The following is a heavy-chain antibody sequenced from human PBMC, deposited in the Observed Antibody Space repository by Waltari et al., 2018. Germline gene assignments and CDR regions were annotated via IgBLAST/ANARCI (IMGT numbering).Heavy chain of an antibody. CDR3: ATRIAYYYDSSGYYFNY. J-gene: IGHJ4*02. D-gene: IGHD3-22*01. CDR2: FDPEDGET. CDR1: GYTLTDLS. Sequence: EVKKPGASVKVSCKVSGYTLTDLSMHWVRQAPGQGLEWMGGFDPEDGETIYAQNFQGRVTMSEDTSTDTAYMELSSLRSEDTAVYYCATRIAYYYDSSGYYFNYWGQGSLVTVSS. V-gene: IGHV1-24*01.